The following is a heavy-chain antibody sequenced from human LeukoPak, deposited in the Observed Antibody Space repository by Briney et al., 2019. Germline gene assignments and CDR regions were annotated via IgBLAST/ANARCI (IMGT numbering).Heavy chain of an antibody. Sequence: GGSLRLSCAAAGFTFSNYWMHWVRQAPGKELVWVSRIKSDGRTNYADSVKGRFTISRDNAKNTVSLQMNSLRAEDTGVYYCARAPSEIGGYYPEYFRHWGQGTLVTVSS. CDR3: ARAPSEIGGYYPEYFRH. CDR1: GFTFSNYW. V-gene: IGHV3-74*01. D-gene: IGHD3-22*01. J-gene: IGHJ1*01. CDR2: IKSDGRT.